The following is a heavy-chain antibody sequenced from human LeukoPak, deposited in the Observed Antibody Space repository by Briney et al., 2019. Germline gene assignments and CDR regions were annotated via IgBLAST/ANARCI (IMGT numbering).Heavy chain of an antibody. CDR2: ISRGSDTI. Sequence: PGGSLRLSCAASGFTFSSYSMNWVRQAPGKGLEWVSYISRGSDTIYYADSVKGRFTISRDNSKNTMYLQMSSLRAEDTAIYYCAKGHSDFGTGFDLWGQGTLVTVSS. CDR1: GFTFSSYS. CDR3: AKGHSDFGTGFDL. J-gene: IGHJ4*02. D-gene: IGHD4-17*01. V-gene: IGHV3-48*01.